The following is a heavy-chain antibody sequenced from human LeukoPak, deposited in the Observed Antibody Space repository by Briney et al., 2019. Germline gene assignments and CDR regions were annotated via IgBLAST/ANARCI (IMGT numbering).Heavy chain of an antibody. J-gene: IGHJ3*02. CDR3: ARSGYCSSTSCYPDAFDI. CDR2: IYPGDSDT. D-gene: IGHD2-2*01. Sequence: GESLKISCKGSGYSFTSYWIGWVRQMPGKGLEWMGIIYPGDSDTRYSPSFQGQVTISADKSINTAYLQWSSLKASDTAMYYCARSGYCSSTSCYPDAFDIWGQGTMVTVSS. CDR1: GYSFTSYW. V-gene: IGHV5-51*01.